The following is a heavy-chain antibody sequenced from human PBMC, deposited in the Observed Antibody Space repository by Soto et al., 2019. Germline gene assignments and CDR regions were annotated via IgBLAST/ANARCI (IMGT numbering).Heavy chain of an antibody. J-gene: IGHJ4*02. Sequence: SETLSLTCAVYGGSLSGYYWTWIRQPPGKGLEWIGEVNPGGITNYSPSVKSRLKISLDTSKKEVSLEMTSVTAADTAVYYCGRVVIKMAIQPIDSWCPGTLVTVFS. CDR3: GRVVIKMAIQPIDS. V-gene: IGHV4-34*01. CDR1: GGSLSGYY. CDR2: VNPGGIT.